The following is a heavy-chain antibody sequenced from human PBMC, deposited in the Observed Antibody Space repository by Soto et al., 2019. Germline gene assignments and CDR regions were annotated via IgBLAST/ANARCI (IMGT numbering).Heavy chain of an antibody. CDR2: ISYDGSNK. CDR3: AKVGPTIFGVVISVSYFDY. CDR1: GFTFSSYG. J-gene: IGHJ4*02. D-gene: IGHD3-3*01. V-gene: IGHV3-30*18. Sequence: PVGSLRLSWAASGFTFSSYGMHWVRQAPGKGLEWVAVISYDGSNKYYADSVKGRFTISRDNSKNTLYLQMNSLRAEDTAVYYCAKVGPTIFGVVISVSYFDYWGQGTLVTVSS.